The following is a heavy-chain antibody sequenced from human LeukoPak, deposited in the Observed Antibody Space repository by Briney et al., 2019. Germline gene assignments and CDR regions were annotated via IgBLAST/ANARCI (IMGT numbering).Heavy chain of an antibody. Sequence: ASVKVSRKASGYTFSSNDINWVRQATGQGLEWMGWMNPHSGNTGYAQKFQGRVTITRSSSISTAYMELSNLRSEDTAIYYCAREGNRSSDSSATYPLDYWGQGTLVTVSS. J-gene: IGHJ4*02. V-gene: IGHV1-8*01. CDR3: AREGNRSSDSSATYPLDY. CDR1: GYTFSSND. D-gene: IGHD3-22*01. CDR2: MNPHSGNT.